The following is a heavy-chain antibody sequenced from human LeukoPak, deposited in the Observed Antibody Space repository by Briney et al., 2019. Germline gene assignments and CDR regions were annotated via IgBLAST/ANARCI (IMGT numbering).Heavy chain of an antibody. CDR3: AREGYDILTGHSPDGY. D-gene: IGHD3-9*01. V-gene: IGHV1-69*05. J-gene: IGHJ4*02. CDR2: IIPIFGTA. Sequence: ASVKVSCKASGGTFSSYAISWVRQAPGHGLEWMGRIIPIFGTANYAQKFQGRVTITTDESTSTAYMELSSLRSEDTAVYYCAREGYDILTGHSPDGYWGQGTLVTVSS. CDR1: GGTFSSYA.